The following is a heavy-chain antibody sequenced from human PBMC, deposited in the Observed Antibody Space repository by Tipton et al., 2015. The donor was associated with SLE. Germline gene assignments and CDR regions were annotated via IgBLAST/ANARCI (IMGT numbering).Heavy chain of an antibody. CDR3: ARRYIKQVLAGAFDI. CDR2: IYYSGST. CDR1: GGSISSYY. V-gene: IGHV4-59*01. J-gene: IGHJ3*02. D-gene: IGHD6-19*01. Sequence: TLSLTCTVSGGSISSYYWSWIRQPPGKGLEWIGYIYYSGSTNYNPSLKSRVTISVDTSKNQFSLKLSSVTAADTAVYYCARRYIKQVLAGAFDIWGQGTMVTVSS.